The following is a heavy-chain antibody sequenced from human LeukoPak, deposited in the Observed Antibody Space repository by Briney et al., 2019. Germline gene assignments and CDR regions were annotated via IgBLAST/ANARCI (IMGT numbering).Heavy chain of an antibody. CDR1: GFTFSSYA. CDR2: IGTAGDT. J-gene: IGHJ6*02. V-gene: IGHV3-13*01. CDR3: ARDRYYYDSSGYYLYYYYYYGMDV. Sequence: QPGGSLRLSCAASGFTFSSYAMTWVRQATGKGLEWVSAIGTAGDTYYPGSVKGRFTISRDNAKNSLYLQMNSLRAEDTAVYYCARDRYYYDSSGYYLYYYYYYGMDVWGQGTTVTVSS. D-gene: IGHD3-22*01.